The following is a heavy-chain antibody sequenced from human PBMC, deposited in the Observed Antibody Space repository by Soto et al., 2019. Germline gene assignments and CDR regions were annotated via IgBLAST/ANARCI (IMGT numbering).Heavy chain of an antibody. CDR1: GFTFSSFA. J-gene: IGHJ3*01. CDR3: DKTVFVQTDMVGTFDV. Sequence: GGSLRLSCAASGFTFSSFAMTWVRQAPGKGLEWVSTVSDSGGSTYYADSVKGRFTISRDNYKNTVFLQMNSLRAEETAVYYCDKTVFVQTDMVGTFDVWGQGTMVTVSS. CDR2: VSDSGGST. V-gene: IGHV3-23*01. D-gene: IGHD3-10*01.